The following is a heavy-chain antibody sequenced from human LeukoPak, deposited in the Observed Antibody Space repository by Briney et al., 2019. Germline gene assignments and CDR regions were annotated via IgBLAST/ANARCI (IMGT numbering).Heavy chain of an antibody. CDR2: ISSSSSYI. Sequence: GGSLRLSCAASGFTFSSYSMNWVRQAPGKGLERVSSISSSSSYIYYADSVKGRFTISRDNAKNSLYLQMNSLRAEDTAVYYCASIGRGFRGLDAFDIWGQGTMVTVSS. CDR3: ASIGRGFRGLDAFDI. V-gene: IGHV3-21*01. CDR1: GFTFSSYS. J-gene: IGHJ3*02. D-gene: IGHD3-10*01.